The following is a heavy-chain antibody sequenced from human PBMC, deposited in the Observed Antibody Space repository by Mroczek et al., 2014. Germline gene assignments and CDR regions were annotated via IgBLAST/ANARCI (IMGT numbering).Heavy chain of an antibody. Sequence: VQLVQSGPGLVKPSETLSLTCTVSGGSISSYYWSWIRQPAGKGLEWIGRIYTSGSTNYNPSLKSRVTMSVDTSKNQFSLKLSSVTAADTAVYYCARDPGGCSSTSCLSYYYYYGMDVWGQGTTVTVSS. CDR1: GGSISSYY. V-gene: IGHV4-4*07. CDR2: IYTSGST. CDR3: ARDPGGCSSTSCLSYYYYYGMDV. D-gene: IGHD2-2*01. J-gene: IGHJ6*02.